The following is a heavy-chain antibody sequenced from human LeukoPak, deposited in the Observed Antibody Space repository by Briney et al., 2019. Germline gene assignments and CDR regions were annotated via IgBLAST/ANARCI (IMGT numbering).Heavy chain of an antibody. J-gene: IGHJ5*02. CDR3: AKKQLVGGWFDP. CDR1: GFTFSSYA. CDR2: IIDSGDNT. D-gene: IGHD6-13*01. Sequence: GGSLRLSCAASGFTFSSYAMSWVRQAPGKGLEWVSGIIDSGDNTYYADSVKGRFTISRDNSKNTLYLQMNSLRVGDTAVYYCAKKQLVGGWFDPWGQGTLVTVSS. V-gene: IGHV3-23*01.